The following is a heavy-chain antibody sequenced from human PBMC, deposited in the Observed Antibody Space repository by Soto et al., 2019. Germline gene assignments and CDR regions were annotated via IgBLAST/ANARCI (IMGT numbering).Heavy chain of an antibody. V-gene: IGHV4-31*03. CDR3: AGSQYQLLPDDY. J-gene: IGHJ4*02. D-gene: IGHD2-2*01. Sequence: PSETLSLTCTVSGGSISSGGYYWSWIRQHPGKGLEWIGYIYYSGSTYYNPSLKSRVTISVDTSKNQFSLKLSSVTAADTAVYYCAGSQYQLLPDDYWGQGTLVTVSS. CDR2: IYYSGST. CDR1: GGSISSGGYY.